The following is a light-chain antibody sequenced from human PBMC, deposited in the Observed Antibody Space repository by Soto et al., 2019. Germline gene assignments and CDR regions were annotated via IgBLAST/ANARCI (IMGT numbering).Light chain of an antibody. J-gene: IGKJ5*01. CDR3: QQANSFPIT. V-gene: IGKV1-12*01. CDR2: DGS. Sequence: DIQMTQSPSSVSASVGDRVTITCRASQDISSWLAWYQQKPGKAPKLLIYDGSSLQSGVPSRFSGSGSGTDFTLTISSLQPEDFATYYCQQANSFPITFGQGTRLEIK. CDR1: QDISSW.